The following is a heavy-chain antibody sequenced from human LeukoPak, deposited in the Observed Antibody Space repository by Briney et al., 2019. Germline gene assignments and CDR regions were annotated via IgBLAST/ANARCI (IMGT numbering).Heavy chain of an antibody. D-gene: IGHD6-19*01. CDR2: INSDGSST. J-gene: IGHJ6*02. Sequence: PGGSLRLSCAASGFTFSSYWMHWVRQAPGKGLVWVSRINSDGSSTSYADSVKGRFTICRDNAKNTLYLQMNSLRAEDTAVYYCARAMAGTPSYYYYGMDVWGQGTTVTVSS. CDR1: GFTFSSYW. CDR3: ARAMAGTPSYYYYGMDV. V-gene: IGHV3-74*01.